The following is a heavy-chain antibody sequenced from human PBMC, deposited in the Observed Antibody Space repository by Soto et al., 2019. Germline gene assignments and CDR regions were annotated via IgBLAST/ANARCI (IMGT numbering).Heavy chain of an antibody. Sequence: SVKVSCKASGGTFSSYAISWVRQAPGQGLEWMGGIIPIFGTANYAQKFQGRVTITADESTSTAYMELSSLRSEDTAVYYCAREASSSEYYYYGMDVWGQGTTVTVSS. CDR2: IIPIFGTA. J-gene: IGHJ6*02. CDR1: GGTFSSYA. V-gene: IGHV1-69*13. CDR3: AREASSSEYYYYGMDV. D-gene: IGHD6-13*01.